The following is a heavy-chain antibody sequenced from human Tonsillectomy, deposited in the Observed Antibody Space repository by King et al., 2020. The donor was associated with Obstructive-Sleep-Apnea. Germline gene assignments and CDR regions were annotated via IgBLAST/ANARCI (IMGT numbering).Heavy chain of an antibody. V-gene: IGHV3-20*01. D-gene: IGHD6-19*01. CDR1: GFTFDDYG. CDR2: INWNGGST. CDR3: ARGAPGAGTRYYYYGMDV. Sequence: VQLVESGGGVVRPGGSLRLSCAASGFTFDDYGMSWVRQAPGKGLQWVSGINWNGGSTGYADSVKGRLTISRDNAKNSLYLQMNSLRAEDRALYHCARGAPGAGTRYYYYGMDVWGQGTTVTVSS. J-gene: IGHJ6*02.